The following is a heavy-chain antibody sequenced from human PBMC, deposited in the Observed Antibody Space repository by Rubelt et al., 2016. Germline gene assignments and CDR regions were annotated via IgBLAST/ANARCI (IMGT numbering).Heavy chain of an antibody. Sequence: QVQLVQSGAEVKKPGASVKVSCKASGYTFTSYGISWVRQAPGQGLEWMGWLSAYTGNTNYAQKLQGRVTMTTDTSTSTAYMELRSLRSDDTAVYYCARDVGGNSVLYYFDYWGQGTLVTVSS. CDR1: GYTFTSYG. J-gene: IGHJ4*02. CDR3: ARDVGGNSVLYYFDY. V-gene: IGHV1-18*01. D-gene: IGHD4-23*01. CDR2: LSAYTGNT.